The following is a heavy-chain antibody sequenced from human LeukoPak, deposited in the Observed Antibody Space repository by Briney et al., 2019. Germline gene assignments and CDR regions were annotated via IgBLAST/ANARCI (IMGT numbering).Heavy chain of an antibody. CDR1: GFTVSSNY. Sequence: PGGSLRLSCAASGFTVSSNYMSWVRQAPGKGLEWVSVIYSGGSTYYADSVKGRFTISRDNAKNTLYLQMNSLRAEDTAVYYCARVRVSLYYFDYWGQGTLVTVSS. CDR2: IYSGGST. V-gene: IGHV3-53*01. D-gene: IGHD3-10*01. CDR3: ARVRVSLYYFDY. J-gene: IGHJ4*02.